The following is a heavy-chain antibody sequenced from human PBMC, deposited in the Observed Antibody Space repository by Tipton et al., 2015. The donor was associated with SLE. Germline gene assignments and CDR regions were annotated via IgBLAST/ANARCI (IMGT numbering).Heavy chain of an antibody. CDR2: IDQIGSA. CDR1: GGSISGNY. V-gene: IGHV4-59*08. CDR3: ARHAYDFWRGFYHHVVEG. Sequence: TLSLTCIVSGGSISGNYWSWIRQPPGKRLEWIGYIDQIGSANYNPSLQSRVTISVGKSTTQFSLKLTSVTAADSAIYYCARHAYDFWRGFYHHVVEGGGQGAIITVSS. J-gene: IGHJ3*01. D-gene: IGHD3-3*01.